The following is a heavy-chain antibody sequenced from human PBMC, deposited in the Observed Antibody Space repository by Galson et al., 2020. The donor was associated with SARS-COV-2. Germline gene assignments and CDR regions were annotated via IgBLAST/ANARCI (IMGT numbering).Heavy chain of an antibody. J-gene: IGHJ4*02. Sequence: GEALKISCVASGFTFTNAWMRWARQAPGKGLEWVGRIKANTDGGTADFAASVEGRFSMSREDTKNMVFLQMNNLKPEGTAVYYCSTGRRMVRGFIVDFWGQGSLVAVSS. CDR2: IKANTDGGTA. D-gene: IGHD3-10*01. CDR3: STGRRMVRGFIVDF. CDR1: GFTFTNAW. V-gene: IGHV3-15*01.